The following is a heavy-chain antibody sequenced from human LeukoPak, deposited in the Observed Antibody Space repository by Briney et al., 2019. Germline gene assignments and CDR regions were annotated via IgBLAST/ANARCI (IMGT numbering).Heavy chain of an antibody. D-gene: IGHD1-14*01. V-gene: IGHV3-30*02. CDR3: AKDHGSRKPTDYFDY. CDR1: GFTFSSYG. CDR2: IRYDGSNK. Sequence: GGSLRLSCAASGFTFSSYGMHWVRQAPGKGLEWVAFIRYDGSNKYYADSVKGRFTISRDNSKNTLYLQMNSLRAEDTAVYYCAKDHGSRKPTDYFDYWGQGTLVTVSS. J-gene: IGHJ4*02.